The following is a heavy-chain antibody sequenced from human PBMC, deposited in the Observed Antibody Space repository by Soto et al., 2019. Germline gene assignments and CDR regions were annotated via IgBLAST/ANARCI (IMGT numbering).Heavy chain of an antibody. J-gene: IGHJ3*01. Sequence: GGSLRLSCAASGFTYSSYAMSWVRQAPGKGLEWLSGISGSDDSTYYADSVKGRFTISRDNSKNTVYLQMNSLRAEDTAVYYCTRNTNYFDSPKDWGQGTMVTVSS. V-gene: IGHV3-23*01. CDR2: ISGSDDST. CDR3: TRNTNYFDSPKD. D-gene: IGHD3-22*01. CDR1: GFTYSSYA.